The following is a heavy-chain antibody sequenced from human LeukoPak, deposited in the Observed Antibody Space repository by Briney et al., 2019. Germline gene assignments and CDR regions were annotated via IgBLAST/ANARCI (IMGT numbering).Heavy chain of an antibody. Sequence: PGGSLRLSCAASGFTFDDYGMSWVRQAPGKGLEWVSGINYNGGSTGYADSVKGRFTISRDNAKNSLYLHMNSLRAEDTALYYCARDGRDGYSPFDYWGQGTLVTVSS. V-gene: IGHV3-20*04. CDR1: GFTFDDYG. CDR2: INYNGGST. D-gene: IGHD5-24*01. J-gene: IGHJ4*02. CDR3: ARDGRDGYSPFDY.